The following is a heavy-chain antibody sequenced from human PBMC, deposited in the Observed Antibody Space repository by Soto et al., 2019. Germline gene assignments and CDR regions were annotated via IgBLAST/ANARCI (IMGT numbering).Heavy chain of an antibody. CDR3: AARSYSSSWWDYYYYGMDV. D-gene: IGHD6-13*01. J-gene: IGHJ6*02. CDR1: AGTFSSYT. Sequence: ASVKVSCKASAGTFSSYTINWVRQAPGQGLEWMGRIIPMLGMSNYALRFQGRVTSTADMSTSTAYMELSSLRSEDTAVYYCAARSYSSSWWDYYYYGMDVWGQGTTVTVSS. V-gene: IGHV1-69*02. CDR2: IIPMLGMS.